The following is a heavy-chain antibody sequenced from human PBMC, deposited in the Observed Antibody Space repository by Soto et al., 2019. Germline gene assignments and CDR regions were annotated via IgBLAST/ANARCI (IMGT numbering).Heavy chain of an antibody. D-gene: IGHD5-12*01. J-gene: IGHJ4*02. CDR3: ARVDGYTYPNDY. CDR1: GSTLSAYT. V-gene: IGHV3-21*01. Sequence: GGSLRLSCAASGSTLSAYTMSWVRQAHGKGLEWASSIPSRSTYINYADSLKGRLSLSRDNAEHPPYRQMHSQRGTSPGFSDCARVDGYTYPNDYWGQGTLVTVSS. CDR2: IPSRSTYI.